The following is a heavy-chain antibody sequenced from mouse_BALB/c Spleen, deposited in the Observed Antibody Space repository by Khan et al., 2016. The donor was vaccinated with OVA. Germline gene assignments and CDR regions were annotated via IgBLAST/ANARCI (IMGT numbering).Heavy chain of an antibody. CDR3: ATLSGNPFAF. V-gene: IGHV14-3*02. CDR1: GFNIKDTY. D-gene: IGHD2-1*01. Sequence: EVKLLESGAELVKPGASVKLSCSASGFNIKDTYIHWMKQRPEQGLEWIGRIDPPNDDAKYGPKFQAKATLTADTSSNTAYLQLSSLTSEDTAVYYCATLSGNPFAFGGQGTLVSVSA. J-gene: IGHJ3*01. CDR2: IDPPNDDA.